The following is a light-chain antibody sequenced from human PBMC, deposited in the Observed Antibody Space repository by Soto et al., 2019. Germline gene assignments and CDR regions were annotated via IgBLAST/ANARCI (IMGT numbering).Light chain of an antibody. J-gene: IGLJ7*01. Sequence: QSVLTQPASVSGSPGQSITISCTGTSSDVGGYNYVSWYQQHPGKAPKLMIYDVSNRPSGVSNRFSGSKSGNTASLTISGRQAEDEADYYCSSYTSRSTLVFGGGTQLTVL. CDR3: SSYTSRSTLV. CDR2: DVS. CDR1: SSDVGGYNY. V-gene: IGLV2-14*01.